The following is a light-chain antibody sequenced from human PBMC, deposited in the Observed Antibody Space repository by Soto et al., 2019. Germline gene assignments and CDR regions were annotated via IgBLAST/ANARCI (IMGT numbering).Light chain of an antibody. CDR2: GNN. V-gene: IGLV1-40*01. CDR1: RSNIGAGYD. J-gene: IGLJ1*01. CDR3: QSYDSSLSGHNYV. Sequence: QAVLTQPPSVSGAPGQRVTISCTGSRSNIGAGYDVNWYQQFPGTAPKLLIYGNNNRPSGVPDRFSGSNSGTSASLAITGLQAEDEAEYYCQSYDSSLSGHNYVFGTGTKVTVL.